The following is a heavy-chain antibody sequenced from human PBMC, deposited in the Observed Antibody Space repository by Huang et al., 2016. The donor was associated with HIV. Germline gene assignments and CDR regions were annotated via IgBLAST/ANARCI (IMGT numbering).Heavy chain of an antibody. CDR2: ISYDGNNK. V-gene: IGHV3-30-3*01. J-gene: IGHJ6*03. CDR3: ARDLWLRDLYYYYYMDV. Sequence: QLQLVESGGGVVQPGRSLRLSCAASRFTFSNYAMHWVRHDPGKGLELVSVISYDGNNKYYADSVKGRFTISRDNSKNTLYLQMNSLRAEDTAVYYCARDLWLRDLYYYYYMDVWGKGTTVTVSS. CDR1: RFTFSNYA. D-gene: IGHD5-12*01.